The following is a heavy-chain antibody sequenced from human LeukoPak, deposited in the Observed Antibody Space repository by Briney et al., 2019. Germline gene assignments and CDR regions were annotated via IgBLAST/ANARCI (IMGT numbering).Heavy chain of an antibody. V-gene: IGHV4-34*01. CDR3: AREPTPARLDY. CDR1: GGSISGYY. Sequence: PSETLSLTCTVSGGSISGYYWSWIRQPPGKGLEWIGEINHSGSTNYNPSLKSRVTISVDTSKNQFSLKLSSVTAADTAVYYCAREPTPARLDYWGQGTLVTVSS. D-gene: IGHD1-14*01. CDR2: INHSGST. J-gene: IGHJ4*02.